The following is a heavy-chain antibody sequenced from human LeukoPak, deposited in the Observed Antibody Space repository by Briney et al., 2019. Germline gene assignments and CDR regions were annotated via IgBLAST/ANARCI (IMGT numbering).Heavy chain of an antibody. CDR2: IYHSGGNT. D-gene: IGHD3-10*01. CDR1: DYSISSGYY. CDR3: ARYAGTYHFDY. J-gene: IGHJ4*02. Sequence: SETLSLTCVVSDYSISSGYYWGWIRQPPGKGLEWIGSIYHSGGNTYYNPSLKSRVTISVDTSKNQFSLKESSVTAADTAVYHCARYAGTYHFDYWGQGTLVTVSS. V-gene: IGHV4-38-2*01.